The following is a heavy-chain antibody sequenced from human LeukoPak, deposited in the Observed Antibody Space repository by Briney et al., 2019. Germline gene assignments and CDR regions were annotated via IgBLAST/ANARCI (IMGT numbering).Heavy chain of an antibody. CDR3: AKAGGGYDLAADY. CDR1: GFTFSKYA. V-gene: IGHV3-23*01. D-gene: IGHD5-12*01. J-gene: IGHJ4*02. Sequence: GGSLRLSCVGSGFTFSKYAMSWVRQAPGKGLEWVSAISGSGGSTYYADSVKGRFTISRDNSKNTLYLQMNSLRAEDTAVYYCAKAGGGYDLAADYWGQGTLVTVSS. CDR2: ISGSGGST.